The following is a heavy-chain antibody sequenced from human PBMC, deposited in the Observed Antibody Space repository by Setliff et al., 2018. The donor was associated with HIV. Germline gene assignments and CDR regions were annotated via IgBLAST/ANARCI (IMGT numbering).Heavy chain of an antibody. V-gene: IGHV1-69*10. Sequence: SVKVSCKASGHTLTSYAISWVRQAPGQGLEWMGGIIPILGIANYAQKLQGRVTITADKSTSTAYMELSSLRSEDTAVYYCARAPGDYEVWFDPWGQGTLVTVSS. J-gene: IGHJ5*02. D-gene: IGHD4-17*01. CDR2: IIPILGIA. CDR1: GHTLTSYA. CDR3: ARAPGDYEVWFDP.